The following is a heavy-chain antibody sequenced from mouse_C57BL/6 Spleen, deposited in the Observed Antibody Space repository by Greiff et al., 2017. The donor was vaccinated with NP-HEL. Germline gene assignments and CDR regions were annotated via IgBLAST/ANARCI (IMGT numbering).Heavy chain of an antibody. CDR3: AREVGRAMDY. V-gene: IGHV1-69*01. CDR1: GYTFTSYW. CDR2: IDPSDSYT. J-gene: IGHJ4*01. Sequence: QVQLQQPGAELVMPGASVKLSCKASGYTFTSYWMHWVKQRHGQGLEWIGEIDPSDSYTNYNQKFKGKSTLTVDKSSSTAYMQLSSLTSEDSAVYYCAREVGRAMDYWGQGVSVTFSS. D-gene: IGHD4-1*01.